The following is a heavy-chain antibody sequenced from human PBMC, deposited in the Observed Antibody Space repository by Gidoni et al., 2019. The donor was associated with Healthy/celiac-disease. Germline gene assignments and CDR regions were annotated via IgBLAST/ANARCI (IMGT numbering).Heavy chain of an antibody. V-gene: IGHV3-9*01. CDR1: GFTFDDYA. CDR2: ISWNIGSI. D-gene: IGHD4-17*01. J-gene: IGHJ4*02. CDR3: AKDMRGGGTVTTYRYFDY. Sequence: EVQLVESGGGLVQPGRSLRLSCAASGFTFDDYAMHWVRQVPGKGLEWFSGISWNIGSIGYADSVKARFTISRDNAKNSLYRQMNSLRAEDTALYYCAKDMRGGGTVTTYRYFDYWGQGTLVTVSS.